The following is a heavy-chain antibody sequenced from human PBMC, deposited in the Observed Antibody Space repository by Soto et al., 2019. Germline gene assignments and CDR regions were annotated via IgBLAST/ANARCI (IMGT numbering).Heavy chain of an antibody. D-gene: IGHD2-2*01. CDR2: INHSGST. V-gene: IGHV4-34*01. J-gene: IGHJ4*02. CDR1: GGSFSGYY. CDR3: ARASSSDIDY. Sequence: PSETLSLTCAVYGGSFSGYYWSWIRQPPGKGPEWIGEINHSGSTNYNPSLKSRVTISVDTSKNQFSLKLSSVTAADTAAYYCARASSSDIDYWGQGTLVTVSS.